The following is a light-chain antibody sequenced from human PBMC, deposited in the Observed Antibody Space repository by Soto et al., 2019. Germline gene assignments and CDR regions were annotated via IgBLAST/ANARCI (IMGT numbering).Light chain of an antibody. CDR1: QGITNY. Sequence: DIQMTQSPSSLSASVGDRVTITCRASQGITNYLAWYQLIPGKVPNLLISAASTLQSGVPSRFSGSGSGTDFTLTISSLQREDVATYYCQKYTNVPTFGGGTKVEIK. CDR2: AAS. V-gene: IGKV1-27*01. CDR3: QKYTNVPT. J-gene: IGKJ4*01.